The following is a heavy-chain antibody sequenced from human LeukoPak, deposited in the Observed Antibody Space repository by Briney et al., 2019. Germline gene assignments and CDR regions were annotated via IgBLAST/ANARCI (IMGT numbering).Heavy chain of an antibody. D-gene: IGHD6-13*01. J-gene: IGHJ5*02. V-gene: IGHV1-3*01. CDR1: GYTFTSYA. CDR3: ARDGAAAGTPWFDP. CDR2: INAGNGNT. Sequence: ASVKVFCKASGYTFTSYAMHWVRQAPGQRLEWMGWINAGNGNTKYSQKFQGRVTITRDTSASTAYMELSSLRSEDTAVYYCARDGAAAGTPWFDPWGQGTLVTVSS.